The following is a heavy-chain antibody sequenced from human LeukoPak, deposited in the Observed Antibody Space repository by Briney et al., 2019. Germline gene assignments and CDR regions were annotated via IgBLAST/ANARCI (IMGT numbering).Heavy chain of an antibody. CDR1: GGSISPLY. Sequence: SETLSLTCTVSGGSISPLYWGWIRQAPGKGLEFIGYIYYSGSTNFNPSLKSRVTLSVDTSKSQISLKLTSVTAADTAVYYCARGGVAAKYYFDFWGQGTLVAVSS. CDR3: ARGGVAAKYYFDF. D-gene: IGHD3-10*01. CDR2: IYYSGST. J-gene: IGHJ4*02. V-gene: IGHV4-59*11.